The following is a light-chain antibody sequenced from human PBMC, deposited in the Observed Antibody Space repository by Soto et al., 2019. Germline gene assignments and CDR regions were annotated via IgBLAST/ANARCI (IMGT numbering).Light chain of an antibody. CDR2: DAS. CDR3: QQRSSWLT. Sequence: EIVLTQSPATLSLSPGDRATLSCRASQSISGYLAWYQQKPGQAPRLLIFDASNRATGIPARFSGSGSGTDFTLTISSLEPEDFAVYYCQQRSSWLTFGGGTKVDIK. J-gene: IGKJ4*01. V-gene: IGKV3-11*01. CDR1: QSISGY.